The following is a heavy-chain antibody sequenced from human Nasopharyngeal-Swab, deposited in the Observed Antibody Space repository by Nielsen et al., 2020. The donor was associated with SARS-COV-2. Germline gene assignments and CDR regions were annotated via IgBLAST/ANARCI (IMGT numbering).Heavy chain of an antibody. D-gene: IGHD5-18*01. J-gene: IGHJ4*02. CDR3: ARDGSGYSYGLLDY. V-gene: IGHV3-66*01. Sequence: GESLKISCAASGFTVSRNYLSWVRQAPGKGLEWVSVIYSGGSTYYADSVKGRFTISRDNSKNTLYLQMNSLRAEDTAGYYCARDGSGYSYGLLDYWGQGTLVTVSS. CDR1: GFTVSRNY. CDR2: IYSGGST.